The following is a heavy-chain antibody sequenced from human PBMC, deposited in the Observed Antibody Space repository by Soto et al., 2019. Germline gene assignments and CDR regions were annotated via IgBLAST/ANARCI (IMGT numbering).Heavy chain of an antibody. J-gene: IGHJ4*02. V-gene: IGHV1-2*02. Sequence: ASVKVSCKTSGYTFSGYYMHWMRQAPGQGLEWMGWINPNSSGTIYAQKFQGRAAMTRDTSLSTAYMELSGLRSDDTAVYYCARDRDPTFFDYWGQGTLATV. CDR1: GYTFSGYY. CDR2: INPNSSGT. CDR3: ARDRDPTFFDY.